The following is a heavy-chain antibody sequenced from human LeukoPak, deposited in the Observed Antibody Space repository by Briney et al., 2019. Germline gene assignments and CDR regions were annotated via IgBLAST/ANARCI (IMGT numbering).Heavy chain of an antibody. V-gene: IGHV4-59*08. CDR1: GGSISSYY. J-gene: IGHJ4*02. Sequence: SETLSLTCTVSGGSISSYYWSWIRQPPGKGLEWVGYIYYSGSTNYNPSLKSRVTISVDTSKNQFSLKLSSVTAADTAVYYCATSGWYLLPGVYWGQGTLVTVSS. CDR3: ATSGWYLLPGVY. CDR2: IYYSGST. D-gene: IGHD6-19*01.